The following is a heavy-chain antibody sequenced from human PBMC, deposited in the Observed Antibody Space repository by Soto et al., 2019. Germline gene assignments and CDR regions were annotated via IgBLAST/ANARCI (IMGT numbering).Heavy chain of an antibody. CDR2: ISYDGSNK. V-gene: IGHV3-30*03. J-gene: IGHJ4*02. CDR1: GFTFSSYG. Sequence: GGSLRLSCAASGFTFSSYGMHWVRRAPGKGLEWVAVISYDGSNKYYADSVKGRFTISRDNSKNTLYLQMNSLRAEDTAVYYCAMSSGGGLVYWGQGTLVTVSS. D-gene: IGHD6-19*01. CDR3: AMSSGGGLVY.